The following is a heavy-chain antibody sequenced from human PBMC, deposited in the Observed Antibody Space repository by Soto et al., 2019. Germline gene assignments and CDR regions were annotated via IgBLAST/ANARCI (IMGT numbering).Heavy chain of an antibody. CDR1: GFTFSSYA. J-gene: IGHJ4*02. V-gene: IGHV3-30-3*01. Sequence: GGSLRLSXAASGFTFSSYAMHWVRQAPGKGLEWVAVISYDGSNKYYADSVKGRFTISRDNSKNTLYLQMNSLRAEDTAVYYCARETVLTGYYLGLDYWGQGTLVTVSS. CDR3: ARETVLTGYYLGLDY. CDR2: ISYDGSNK. D-gene: IGHD3-9*01.